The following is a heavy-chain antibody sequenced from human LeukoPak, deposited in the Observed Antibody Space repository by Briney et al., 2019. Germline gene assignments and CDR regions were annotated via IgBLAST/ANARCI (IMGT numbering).Heavy chain of an antibody. CDR3: ARRTYYYASGSYSPPRY. J-gene: IGHJ4*02. V-gene: IGHV4-34*01. D-gene: IGHD3-10*01. CDR1: GGSFSGYY. CDR2: INHRGST. Sequence: SETLSLTCAVYGGSFSGYYWNGIRQPPGKGLEWIGEINHRGSTNYNPSLKSRVTISVDTSKNQFSLKLNSVTAADTAVYYCARRTYYYASGSYSPPRYWGQGTLVTVSS.